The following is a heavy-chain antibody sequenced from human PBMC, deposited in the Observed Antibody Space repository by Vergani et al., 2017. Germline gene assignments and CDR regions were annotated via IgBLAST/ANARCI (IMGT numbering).Heavy chain of an antibody. V-gene: IGHV3-11*04. CDR1: GFKFSDHY. CDR3: AKNPGISTTRHYYAMDV. D-gene: IGHD1-1*01. CDR2: ISPGASTV. J-gene: IGHJ6*02. Sequence: QVKLVESGGGVVQPGRSLRLSCAASGFKFSDHYMSWIRQAPGKGLEWVSHISPGASTVSYTDSVTGRFTVSRDNDNNSLTLDMTTLRVEDTAVYYCAKNPGISTTRHYYAMDVWGQGTTVTVSS.